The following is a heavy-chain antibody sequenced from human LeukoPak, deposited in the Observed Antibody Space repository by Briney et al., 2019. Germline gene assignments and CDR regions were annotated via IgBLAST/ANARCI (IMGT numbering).Heavy chain of an antibody. V-gene: IGHV1-2*02. Sequence: ASVKVSCKASGYTFTGYYMHWVRQAPGQGLEWMGWINPNSGGTNYAQKFQGGVTMTRDTSISTAYMELSRLRSDDTAVYYCARDMRTMIVVSNWFDPWGQGTLVTVSS. CDR1: GYTFTGYY. D-gene: IGHD3-22*01. J-gene: IGHJ5*02. CDR2: INPNSGGT. CDR3: ARDMRTMIVVSNWFDP.